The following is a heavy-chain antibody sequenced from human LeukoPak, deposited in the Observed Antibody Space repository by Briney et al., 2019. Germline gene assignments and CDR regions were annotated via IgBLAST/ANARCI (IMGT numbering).Heavy chain of an antibody. J-gene: IGHJ6*02. D-gene: IGHD5-18*01. Sequence: GGSLRLSCAASGSTFINFAMNWVRQAPGKGLVWVSHINSDGSITSYADSVKGRFTISRDNAKNTLYLQMNSLRAEDTAVYYCARDAVDTANAVWGQGTTVTVSS. CDR3: ARDAVDTANAV. CDR1: GSTFINFA. V-gene: IGHV3-74*01. CDR2: INSDGSIT.